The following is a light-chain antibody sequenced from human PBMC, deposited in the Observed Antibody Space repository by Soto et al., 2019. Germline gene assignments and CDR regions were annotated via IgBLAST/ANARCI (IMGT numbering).Light chain of an antibody. CDR3: QSYDNSRGAGV. Sequence: QSVLTQPPSVSGAPGQKVTISCTGSSSNIGTNWPVHWYQQFPGIAPKLLIYDNNNRPSGVPDRFSGSKSGTSASLAITGLRAEDEADYYCQSYDNSRGAGVFGGGTKLTVL. J-gene: IGLJ3*02. V-gene: IGLV1-40*01. CDR2: DNN. CDR1: SSNIGTNWP.